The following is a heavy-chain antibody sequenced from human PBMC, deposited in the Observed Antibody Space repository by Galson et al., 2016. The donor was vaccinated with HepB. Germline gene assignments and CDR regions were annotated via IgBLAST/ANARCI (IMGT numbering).Heavy chain of an antibody. CDR3: AAMGHYYDSSGYIP. J-gene: IGHJ5*02. V-gene: IGHV1-58*01. D-gene: IGHD3-22*01. CDR1: GFTFTSSA. CDR2: IVVGSGNT. Sequence: SVKVSCKASGFTFTSSAVQWVRQARGQRLEWIGWIVVGSGNTNYAQKFQERVTITRDISTSKAYMELSSLRSEDTAVYYCAAMGHYYDSSGYIPWGQGTLVTISS.